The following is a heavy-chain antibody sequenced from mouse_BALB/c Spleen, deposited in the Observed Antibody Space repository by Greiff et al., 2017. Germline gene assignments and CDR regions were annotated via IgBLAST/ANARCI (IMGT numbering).Heavy chain of an antibody. V-gene: IGHV5-6-5*01. Sequence: EVQRVESGGGLVKPGGSLKLSCAASGFTFSSYAMSWVRQTPEKRLEWVASISSGGSTYYPDSVKGRFTISRDNARNILYLQMSSLRSEDTAMYYCARYYGSSYSNWYFDVWGAGTTVTVSS. CDR3: ARYYGSSYSNWYFDV. CDR2: ISSGGST. D-gene: IGHD1-1*01. CDR1: GFTFSSYA. J-gene: IGHJ1*01.